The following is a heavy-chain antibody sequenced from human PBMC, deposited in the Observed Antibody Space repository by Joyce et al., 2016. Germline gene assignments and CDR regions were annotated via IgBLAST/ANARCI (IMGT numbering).Heavy chain of an antibody. D-gene: IGHD6-19*01. Sequence: QLVESGGGLVQPGGSLRLSCAASGFTFSSYGVHWVREMPGKGLVWVSRISSDVNSISYADSVKGRFTISRDNAKNTLYLQMNSLRAEDTAVYYCVRDSGYSRAWTFDYWGQGTPVTVSS. CDR1: GFTFSSYG. CDR2: ISSDVNSI. V-gene: IGHV3-74*01. J-gene: IGHJ4*02. CDR3: VRDSGYSRAWTFDY.